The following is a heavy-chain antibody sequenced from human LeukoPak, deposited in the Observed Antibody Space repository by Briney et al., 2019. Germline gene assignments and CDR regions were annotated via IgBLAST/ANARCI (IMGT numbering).Heavy chain of an antibody. V-gene: IGHV4-34*01. CDR3: TRQSGTVTPIDY. CDR2: ISHSGIT. Sequence: SETLSLTCGVSSGSLSGYSWGWIRQPPGKGLEWVGEISHSGITNYNASLKSRVTISLKKSESQFSLTLSSVTAADTAVYYCTRQSGTVTPIDYWSQGTLITVSS. CDR1: SGSLSGYS. D-gene: IGHD4-17*01. J-gene: IGHJ4*02.